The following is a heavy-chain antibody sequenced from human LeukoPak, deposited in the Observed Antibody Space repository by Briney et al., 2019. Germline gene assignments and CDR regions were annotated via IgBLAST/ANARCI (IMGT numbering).Heavy chain of an antibody. J-gene: IGHJ5*02. CDR1: GYTVSSNY. CDR2: IYSGGST. V-gene: IGHV3-66*04. CDR3: ARLVVVAATWFDP. D-gene: IGHD2-15*01. Sequence: GGPLRLSCAASGYTVSSNYMSWVRQAPGKGLEWVSVIYSGGSTYYADSVKGRFTISRDNSKNTLYLQMNSLRAEDTAVYYCARLVVVAATWFDPWGQGTLVTVSS.